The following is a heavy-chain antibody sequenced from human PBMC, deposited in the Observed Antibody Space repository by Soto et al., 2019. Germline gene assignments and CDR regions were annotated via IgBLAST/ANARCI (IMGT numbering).Heavy chain of an antibody. CDR1: GFSLSTSGMC. Sequence: GSGPTLVNPTQTLTLTCTFSGFSLSTSGMCVSWIRQPPGKALEWLALIDWDDDKRYSPSLRSRLTITKDTSKNQVLLTMTNMDPVDTATYYCAHTPVGVTFFDYWGQGTLVTVSS. CDR2: IDWDDDK. V-gene: IGHV2-5*08. D-gene: IGHD1-26*01. J-gene: IGHJ4*02. CDR3: AHTPVGVTFFDY.